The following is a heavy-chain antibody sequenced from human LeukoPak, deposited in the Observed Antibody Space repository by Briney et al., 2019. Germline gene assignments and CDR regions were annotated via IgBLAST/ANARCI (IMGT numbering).Heavy chain of an antibody. J-gene: IGHJ6*02. V-gene: IGHV3-21*01. Sequence: PGGSLRLSCAASGFTFGNSWVHWVRQAPGKGLVWVSSISSSSSYIYYADSVKGRFTISRDNSKNTLYLQMNSLRAEDTALYYCARSRVSGSYGMDVWGQGTTVTVSS. CDR3: ARSRVSGSYGMDV. CDR1: GFTFGNSW. D-gene: IGHD3-10*01. CDR2: ISSSSSYI.